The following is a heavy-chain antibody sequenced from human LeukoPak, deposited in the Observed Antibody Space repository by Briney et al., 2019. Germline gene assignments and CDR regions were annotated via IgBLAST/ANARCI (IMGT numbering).Heavy chain of an antibody. CDR3: AREIVGASGFDY. J-gene: IGHJ4*02. CDR1: GGSISSYY. CDR2: IYYSGST. Sequence: SETLSLTCTVSGGSISSYYWSWIRQPPGKGLEWIGYIYYSGSTNYNPSLKSRVTMSVDTSKNQFSLKLSSVTAADTAVYYCAREIVGASGFDYWGQGTLVTVSS. V-gene: IGHV4-59*12. D-gene: IGHD1-26*01.